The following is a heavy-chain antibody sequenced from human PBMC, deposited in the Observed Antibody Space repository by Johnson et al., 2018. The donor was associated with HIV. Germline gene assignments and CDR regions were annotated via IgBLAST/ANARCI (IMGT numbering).Heavy chain of an antibody. J-gene: IGHJ3*02. CDR2: IKQDGSET. V-gene: IGHV3-7*03. D-gene: IGHD3-9*01. Sequence: EVQLVESGVGLVQSGGSLRLSCAASGFTFHTYWMSWVRQGPGKGLEWVASIKQDGSETSYVDSVKGRFIISRDNAKNSLFLQMNSLRVEDTAVYYCARDLYYDGLTGYSLFAVDIWGRGTMVTVSS. CDR3: ARDLYYDGLTGYSLFAVDI. CDR1: GFTFHTYW.